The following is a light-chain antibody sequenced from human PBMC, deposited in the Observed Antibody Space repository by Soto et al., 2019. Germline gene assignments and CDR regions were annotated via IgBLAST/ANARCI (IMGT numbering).Light chain of an antibody. Sequence: SAVTQPRSASGYLAQSVAFSCTGTSSDVGGYNYVSWYQQHPGKAPKLMIYEVNKRPSGVPDRFSGSKSGNTASLTVSGLQAEDEADYDCSSYAGSRNVFGTGTKVTVL. CDR2: EVN. J-gene: IGLJ1*01. V-gene: IGLV2-8*01. CDR3: SSYAGSRNV. CDR1: SSDVGGYNY.